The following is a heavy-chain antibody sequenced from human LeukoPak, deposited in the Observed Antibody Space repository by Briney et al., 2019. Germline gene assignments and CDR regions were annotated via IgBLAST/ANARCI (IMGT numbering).Heavy chain of an antibody. V-gene: IGHV4-39*01. CDR3: ARLVAATRDFDY. Sequence: SETLSLTCTVSGGSISSSSYYWGWIRQPPGKGLEWIGSIYYSGSTYYNPSLKSRVTISVDTSKNQFSLKLSSVTAADTAVYYCARLVAATRDFDYWGQGTLVTVSS. CDR2: IYYSGST. CDR1: GGSISSSSYY. D-gene: IGHD2-15*01. J-gene: IGHJ4*02.